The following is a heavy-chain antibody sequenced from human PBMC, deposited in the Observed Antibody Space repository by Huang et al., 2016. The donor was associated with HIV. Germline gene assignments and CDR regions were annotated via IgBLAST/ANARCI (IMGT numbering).Heavy chain of an antibody. Sequence: QVQLQESGPGLVKPSQTLSLTCTVSGDSIRSGGYYWTWIRQSPANGLEWIGYIYYSGSSDYNPSLKSRVSISIDAFKNRVSLKLKSVTVADTAVYYCARAPATHSVFFYWGQGTLVTVSA. D-gene: IGHD3-3*01. J-gene: IGHJ4*02. CDR3: ARAPATHSVFFY. V-gene: IGHV4-30-4*08. CDR2: IYYSGSS. CDR1: GDSIRSGGYY.